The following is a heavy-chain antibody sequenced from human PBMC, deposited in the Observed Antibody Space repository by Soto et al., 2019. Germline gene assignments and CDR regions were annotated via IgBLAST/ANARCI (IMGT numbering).Heavy chain of an antibody. CDR2: IYYSGST. V-gene: IGHV4-31*03. Sequence: SETLSLTCTVSGGSISSGGYYWSWIRQHPGKGLEWVGYIYYSGSTYYNPSLKSRVTISVDTSKNQFSLKLSSVAAADTAVYYCARTLQDYGMDVWGQGTTVTVSS. CDR1: GGSISSGGYY. J-gene: IGHJ6*02. CDR3: ARTLQDYGMDV.